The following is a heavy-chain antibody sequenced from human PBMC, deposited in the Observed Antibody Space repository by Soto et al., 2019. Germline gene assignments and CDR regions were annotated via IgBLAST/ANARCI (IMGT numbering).Heavy chain of an antibody. Sequence: ASVKVSFKASGYTFLSYSMHWGRQAPGQRLEWMGWINAGNGNTKYSQKFQGRVTITRDTSASTAYMELTSLRSEDTAVYYCARELQGLYYFDYWGQGTLVT. CDR2: INAGNGNT. V-gene: IGHV1-3*01. CDR1: GYTFLSYS. D-gene: IGHD2-15*01. CDR3: ARELQGLYYFDY. J-gene: IGHJ4*02.